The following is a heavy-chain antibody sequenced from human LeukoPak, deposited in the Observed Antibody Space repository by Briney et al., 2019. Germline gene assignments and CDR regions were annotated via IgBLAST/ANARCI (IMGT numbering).Heavy chain of an antibody. CDR2: IKQDGSEK. CDR3: AREKRYSGSYRYFDY. J-gene: IGHJ4*02. V-gene: IGHV3-7*01. CDR1: GFTFSSYS. Sequence: GGSLRLSCVASGFTFSSYSMSWVRQAPGKGLEWVANIKQDGSEKYYVDSVKGRFTISRDNAKNSLYLQMNSLRAEDTAVYYCAREKRYSGSYRYFDYWGQGTLVTVSS. D-gene: IGHD1-26*01.